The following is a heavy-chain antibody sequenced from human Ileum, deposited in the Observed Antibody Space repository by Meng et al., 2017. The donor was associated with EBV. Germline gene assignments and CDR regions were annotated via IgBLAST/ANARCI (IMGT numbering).Heavy chain of an antibody. V-gene: IGHV4-28*01. J-gene: IGHJ4*02. Sequence: QVQLEESGPVLVKPSATLSLTCAVSGYSISSTNWWGWIRQTQGKGLEWIGYIYYSGSTSYNPSLKSRVTMSVDTSKNQFSLNLNSVTAVDTAVYYCARNVPGTSAYYDWGQGTLVTVSS. CDR3: ARNVPGTSAYYD. D-gene: IGHD3-22*01. CDR2: IYYSGST. CDR1: GYSISSTNW.